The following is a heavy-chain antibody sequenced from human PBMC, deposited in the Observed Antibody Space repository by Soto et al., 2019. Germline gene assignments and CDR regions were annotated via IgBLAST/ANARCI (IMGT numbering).Heavy chain of an antibody. J-gene: IGHJ5*02. CDR3: ARERHDYGDYDWFDP. Sequence: ASVKVSCKASGYTFTSYGISWVRQAPGQGLEWMGWISAYNGNTNYARKLQGRVTMTTDTSTSTAYMELRSLRSDDTAVYYCARERHDYGDYDWFDPWGQGTLVTVSS. D-gene: IGHD4-17*01. CDR2: ISAYNGNT. CDR1: GYTFTSYG. V-gene: IGHV1-18*01.